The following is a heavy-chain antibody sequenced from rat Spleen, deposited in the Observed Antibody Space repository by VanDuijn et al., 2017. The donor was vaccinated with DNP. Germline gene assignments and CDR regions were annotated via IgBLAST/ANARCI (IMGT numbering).Heavy chain of an antibody. J-gene: IGHJ2*01. V-gene: IGHV5-31*01. CDR3: AKDPEYYGFQGYFDY. D-gene: IGHD1-6*01. CDR2: ITSGSGST. Sequence: EVQLVESGGDLVQPGRSLKLSCVASGFTFNYYWMAWVRQVPGKGLEWIASITSGSGSTSYLDSVRGRFTISRDDAKDTLSLQMNSLRSEDTATYYCAKDPEYYGFQGYFDYWGQGVMVTVSS. CDR1: GFTFNYYW.